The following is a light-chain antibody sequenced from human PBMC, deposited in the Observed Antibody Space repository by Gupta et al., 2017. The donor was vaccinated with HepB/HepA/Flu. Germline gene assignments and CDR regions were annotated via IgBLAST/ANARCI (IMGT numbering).Light chain of an antibody. Sequence: EIVLTQSPATLSAPPGERATLSCRASQSVSSNLAWYQQKPGQAPRLLIYGAFTRATGIPARFSGSASGTEFTLTISSLQSEDFAVYYCQQYNNWPPWTFGQGTKVEIK. CDR3: QQYNNWPPWT. CDR1: QSVSSN. CDR2: GAF. J-gene: IGKJ1*01. V-gene: IGKV3-15*01.